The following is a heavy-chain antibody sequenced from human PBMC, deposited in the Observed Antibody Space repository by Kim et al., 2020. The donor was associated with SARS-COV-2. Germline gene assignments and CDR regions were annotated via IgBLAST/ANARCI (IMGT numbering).Heavy chain of an antibody. CDR3: ARPRTRWVVAALGDWFDP. J-gene: IGHJ5*02. Sequence: GGSLRLSCAASGFTFSSYWMSWVRQAPGKGLEWVANIKQDGSEKYYVDSVKGRFTISRDNAKNSLYLQMNSLRAEDTAVYYCARPRTRWVVAALGDWFDPWGQGTLVTVSS. CDR1: GFTFSSYW. D-gene: IGHD2-15*01. CDR2: IKQDGSEK. V-gene: IGHV3-7*01.